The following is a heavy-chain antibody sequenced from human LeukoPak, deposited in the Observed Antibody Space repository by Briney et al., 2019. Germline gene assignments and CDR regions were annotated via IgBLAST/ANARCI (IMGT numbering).Heavy chain of an antibody. V-gene: IGHV3-15*07. Sequence: GGSLRLSCAASGFTFTNAWMNWVRQAPGKGLEWVGRIKSKADGETIDYAAPVKGRFTFSRDDSKNMLYLQMNSLKSGDTAVYYCSTLTSRGLSDSWGQGTLVTVSS. D-gene: IGHD1-20*01. J-gene: IGHJ4*02. CDR1: GFTFTNAW. CDR2: IKSKADGETI. CDR3: STLTSRGLSDS.